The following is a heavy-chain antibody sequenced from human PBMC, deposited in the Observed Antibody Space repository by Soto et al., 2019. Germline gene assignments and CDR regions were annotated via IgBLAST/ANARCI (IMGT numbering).Heavy chain of an antibody. D-gene: IGHD4-17*01. CDR3: AVVRWEGHAY. V-gene: IGHV1-3*01. CDR2: INAGNGNT. J-gene: IGHJ4*02. CDR1: GYTFTSYA. Sequence: ASVKVSCKASGYTFTSYAMHWVRQAPGQRLEWMGWINAGNGNTKYSQKFQGRLTITSNTSADTAYMELSSLRSEDTAVYYCAVVRWEGHAYWGQGTLVTVSS.